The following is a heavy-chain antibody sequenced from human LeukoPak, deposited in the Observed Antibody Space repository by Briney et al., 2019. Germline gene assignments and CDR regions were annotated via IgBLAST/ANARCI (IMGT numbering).Heavy chain of an antibody. CDR1: GFTFSDYY. D-gene: IGHD2-15*01. Sequence: GGSLRLSCAASGFTFSDYYMSWIRQAPGKGLEWVSYISSSSSYTNYADSVKGRFTISRDNAKNSLYLQMNSLRAEDTAVYYCARVVHRYCYSGDATGGFDYWGQGPLVTVSS. CDR2: ISSSSSYT. J-gene: IGHJ4*02. CDR3: ARVVHRYCYSGDATGGFDY. V-gene: IGHV3-11*05.